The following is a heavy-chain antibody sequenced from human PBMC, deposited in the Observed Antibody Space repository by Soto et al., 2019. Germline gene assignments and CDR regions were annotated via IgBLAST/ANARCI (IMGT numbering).Heavy chain of an antibody. CDR2: IYYSGST. V-gene: IGHV4-39*01. CDR1: GGSISSSSYY. CDR3: ARLSSIINFFDY. D-gene: IGHD3-10*01. J-gene: IGHJ4*02. Sequence: ASETLSLTCTVSGGSISSSSYYWGWIRQPPGKGLEWIGSIYYSGSTYYNPSLKSRVTISVDTSKNQFSLKLSSVTAADTAVYYCARLSSIINFFDYWGQGTLVTVSS.